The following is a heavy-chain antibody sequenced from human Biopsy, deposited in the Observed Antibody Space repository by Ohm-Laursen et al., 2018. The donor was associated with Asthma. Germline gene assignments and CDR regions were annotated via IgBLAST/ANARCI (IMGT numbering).Heavy chain of an antibody. D-gene: IGHD2-21*01. CDR3: VRWRSGYPDHYSDF. CDR2: ISFDGSNK. Sequence: SLRLSCAASGFTFSNYGMHWVRQAPGKGLDWVAVISFDGSNKNYTDSVKGRFTISRDNSRNTLHLQMNSLRAEDTAVYYCVRWRSGYPDHYSDFWGLGTLVTVSS. CDR1: GFTFSNYG. V-gene: IGHV3-30*03. J-gene: IGHJ4*02.